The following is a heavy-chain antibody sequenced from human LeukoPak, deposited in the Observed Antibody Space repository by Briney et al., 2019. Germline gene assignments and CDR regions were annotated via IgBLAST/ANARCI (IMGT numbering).Heavy chain of an antibody. CDR1: GFTVSSNY. J-gene: IGHJ6*03. CDR3: ARDPIPSKTTFIAYYMDV. V-gene: IGHV3-64*02. CDR2: ISSNGGST. D-gene: IGHD3-16*01. Sequence: PGGSLRLSCAASGFTVSSNYMSWVRQAPGKGLEYVSAISSNGGSTYYTDSVKGRFIISRDNSKNTLYLQMGSLRAEDMAVYYCARDPIPSKTTFIAYYMDVWGKGTTVTTSS.